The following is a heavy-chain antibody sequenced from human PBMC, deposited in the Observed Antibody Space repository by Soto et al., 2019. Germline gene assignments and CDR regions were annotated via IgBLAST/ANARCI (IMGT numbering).Heavy chain of an antibody. CDR1: GFTFGDYT. D-gene: IGHD2-15*01. CDR3: AKGPYCGGGSCYSLYYYYRMDV. J-gene: IGHJ6*02. Sequence: GGSLRLSCAASGFTFGDYTMHWVRQAPGKGLEWVSLISWDGDNSYYADSVKGRFIISRDNSKNSLYLQMNSLETEDTALYYCAKGPYCGGGSCYSLYYYYRMDVWGQGTTVTAP. CDR2: ISWDGDNS. V-gene: IGHV3-43*01.